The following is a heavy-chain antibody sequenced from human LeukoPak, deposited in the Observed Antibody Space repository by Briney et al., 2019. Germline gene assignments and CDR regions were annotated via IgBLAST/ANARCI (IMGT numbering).Heavy chain of an antibody. V-gene: IGHV1-2*02. CDR1: GYTFTGYY. D-gene: IGHD2-15*01. J-gene: IGHJ5*02. CDR3: ARGYCSGGSCPPHWFDP. CDR2: VNPNSGGS. Sequence: ASVKVSCKASGYTFTGYYMHWVRQAPGQGLEWMGWVNPNSGGSNYAQNFQGRVTMTRDTSISTAYMELSRLRSDDTAVYYCARGYCSGGSCPPHWFDPWGQGTLVTVSS.